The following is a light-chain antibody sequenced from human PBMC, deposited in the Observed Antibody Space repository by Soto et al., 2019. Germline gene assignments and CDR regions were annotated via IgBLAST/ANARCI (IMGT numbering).Light chain of an antibody. CDR2: LGS. Sequence: DIEMTQSPLSLPVTLGETASISCRPSQRLLHTNGHNYLDWYLQKPGQSPQLLIYLGSNRASGVPDRFSGSGSGTDFTLKISRVEAEDVGVYYCMQALQTPPYTFGQGTKVDIK. CDR1: QRLLHTNGHNY. CDR3: MQALQTPPYT. V-gene: IGKV2-28*01. J-gene: IGKJ2*01.